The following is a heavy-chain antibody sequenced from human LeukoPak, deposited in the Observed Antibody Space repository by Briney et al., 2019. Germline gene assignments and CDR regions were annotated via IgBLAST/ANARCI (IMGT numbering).Heavy chain of an antibody. CDR1: RFTFSNYS. V-gene: IGHV3-21*01. CDR2: ISSRSSYI. Sequence: GGSLRLSCAASRFTFSNYSMNWVRQAPGKGLEWVSSISSRSSYIYYADSVKGRFSISRDNAKNSLYLQMNSLRAEDTAVYHCARDTAFYPEGREQLGPYYYYYMDVWGKGTTVTVSS. CDR3: ARDTAFYPEGREQLGPYYYYYMDV. J-gene: IGHJ6*03. D-gene: IGHD6-6*01.